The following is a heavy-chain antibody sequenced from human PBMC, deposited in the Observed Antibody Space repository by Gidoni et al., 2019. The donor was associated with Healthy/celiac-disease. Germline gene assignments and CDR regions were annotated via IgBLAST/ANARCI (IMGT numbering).Heavy chain of an antibody. CDR2: IKSKTDGGTT. CDR1: GFTFSNAW. CDR3: TTRAARGYSYGYDY. J-gene: IGHJ4*02. V-gene: IGHV3-15*01. Sequence: EVQLVESGGGLVKPGGSLRLSCAASGFTFSNAWMSWVRQAPGKGLGWVGRIKSKTDGGTTDYAAPVKGRFTISRDDSKNTLYLQMNSLKTEDTAVYYCTTRAARGYSYGYDYWGQGTLVTVSS. D-gene: IGHD5-18*01.